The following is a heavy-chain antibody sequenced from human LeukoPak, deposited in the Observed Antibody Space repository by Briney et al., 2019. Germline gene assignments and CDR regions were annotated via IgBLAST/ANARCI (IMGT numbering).Heavy chain of an antibody. CDR1: GGSISSSSYY. Sequence: PSETLSLTCTVSGGSISSSSYYWGWIRQPPGKGLEWIGSIYYSGSTYYNPSLKSRVTISVDTSKNQFSLKLSSVTAADTAVYYCARDVVSAAYSSSLGDYWGQGTLVTVSS. CDR2: IYYSGST. J-gene: IGHJ4*02. D-gene: IGHD6-13*01. CDR3: ARDVVSAAYSSSLGDY. V-gene: IGHV4-39*07.